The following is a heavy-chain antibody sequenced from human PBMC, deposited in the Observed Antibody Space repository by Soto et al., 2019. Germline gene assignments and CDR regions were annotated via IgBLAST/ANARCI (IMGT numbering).Heavy chain of an antibody. CDR1: GFSLTSPGMC. CDR2: IERDDDDK. D-gene: IGHD1-20*01. CDR3: ARSIRGPRRFNGMDV. J-gene: IGHJ6*02. Sequence: SCPTLVNPTETLTLTWTFSGFSLTSPGMCVSWIRQPPGKALEWLALIERDDDDKYYSTSLKTRLTISKDTRKNQVVLTMANMDPADTGTYYCARSIRGPRRFNGMDVWGQGTAVTVSS. V-gene: IGHV2-70*13.